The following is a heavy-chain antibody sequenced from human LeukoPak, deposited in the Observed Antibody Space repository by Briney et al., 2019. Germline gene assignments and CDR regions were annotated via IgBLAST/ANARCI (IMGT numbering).Heavy chain of an antibody. CDR2: FVPEDGET. CDR3: ARAWSYYYDSSGLNWHAFDI. J-gene: IGHJ3*02. Sequence: GASVKVSCRVSGYTLTEFSMPWVRQPPGKGFEWLGGFVPEDGETIYAQKFQGRVTITTDESTSTAYMELSSLRSEDTAVYYCARAWSYYYDSSGLNWHAFDIWGQGTMVTVSS. CDR1: GYTLTEFS. D-gene: IGHD3-22*01. V-gene: IGHV1-24*01.